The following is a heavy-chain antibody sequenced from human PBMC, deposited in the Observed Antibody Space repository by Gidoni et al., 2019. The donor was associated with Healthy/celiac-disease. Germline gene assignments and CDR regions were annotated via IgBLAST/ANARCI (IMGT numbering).Heavy chain of an antibody. Sequence: EVQLVESGGGLVQPGGSLRLSCAASGFPFSSYWMSWVRQAPGKGLEWVANIKQDGSEKYYVDSVKGRFTISRDNAKNSLYLQMNSLRAEDTAVYYCAREGCSSTSCYLRFYYYYYGMDVWGQGTTVTVSS. D-gene: IGHD2-2*01. CDR1: GFPFSSYW. J-gene: IGHJ6*02. CDR2: IKQDGSEK. CDR3: AREGCSSTSCYLRFYYYYYGMDV. V-gene: IGHV3-7*01.